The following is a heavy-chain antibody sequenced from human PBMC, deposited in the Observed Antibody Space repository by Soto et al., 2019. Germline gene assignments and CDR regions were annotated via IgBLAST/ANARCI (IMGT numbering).Heavy chain of an antibody. CDR2: IKSKTDGETT. D-gene: IGHD6-19*01. CDR1: GFTFSNVW. CDR3: TSESSDGWYFFPFDY. J-gene: IGHJ4*02. V-gene: IGHV3-15*01. Sequence: GGSLRLSCAASGFTFSNVWMSWVRQAPGKGLEWVGRIKSKTDGETTDYAAPVKGRFTISRDDSKDTLYLQMNSLKTEDTAVYYCTSESSDGWYFFPFDYWGQGTLVTVAS.